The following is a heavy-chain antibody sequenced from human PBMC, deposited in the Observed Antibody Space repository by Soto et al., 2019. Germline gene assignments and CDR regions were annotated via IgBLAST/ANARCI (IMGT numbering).Heavy chain of an antibody. J-gene: IGHJ6*02. CDR2: IYTSGST. CDR1: GGSISSYY. D-gene: IGHD2-15*01. CDR3: ARVSVGDCSGGSCYLGYDMDV. V-gene: IGHV4-4*07. Sequence: QVQLQESGPGLVKPSETLSLTCTVSGGSISSYYWSWIRQPAGKGLEWIGRIYTSGSTNYNPSLKSRGTMSVDTSQIQFALKLRSVTAADTAVYYCARVSVGDCSGGSCYLGYDMDVWGQGTTVTVSS.